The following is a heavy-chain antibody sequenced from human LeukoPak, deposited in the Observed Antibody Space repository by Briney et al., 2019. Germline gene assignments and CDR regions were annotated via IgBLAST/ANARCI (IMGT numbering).Heavy chain of an antibody. J-gene: IGHJ5*02. V-gene: IGHV1-18*01. CDR1: GYTFTSYG. CDR2: ISAYNGNT. CDR3: ARGLTIAAAASNWFDP. Sequence: ASVKVSCKASGYTFTSYGISWVRQAPGRGLEWMGWISAYNGNTNYAQKLQGRVTMTTDTSTSTAYMELRSLRSDDTAVYYCARGLTIAAAASNWFDPWGQGTLVTVSS. D-gene: IGHD6-13*01.